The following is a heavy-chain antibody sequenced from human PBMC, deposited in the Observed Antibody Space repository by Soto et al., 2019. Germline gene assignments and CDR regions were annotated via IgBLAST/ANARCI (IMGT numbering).Heavy chain of an antibody. Sequence: GGSLRLSCAASGFTFSSYAMGWVRQAPGKGLEWVSGISGSGATTYYADSVKGRFTISRDNSKKTLYLQMNSLRAEDTAVYYCAKDDKPSQLCLPFMVVWGQGSRVTVSS. CDR1: GFTFSSYA. CDR2: ISGSGATT. D-gene: IGHD3-16*01. CDR3: AKDDKPSQLCLPFMVV. J-gene: IGHJ6*02. V-gene: IGHV3-23*01.